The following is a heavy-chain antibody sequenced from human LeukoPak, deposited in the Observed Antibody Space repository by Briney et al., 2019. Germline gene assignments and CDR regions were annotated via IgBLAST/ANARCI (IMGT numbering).Heavy chain of an antibody. CDR2: ISGIGGRT. D-gene: IGHD2-15*01. CDR1: GFTFNTYA. V-gene: IGHV3-23*01. J-gene: IGHJ4*02. Sequence: GGSLRLSCAASGFTFNTYAMSGVRQAPGKGRQGVSAISGIGGRTYYADSVKGRFTISRDNSNNTLYLQIHSLRAEDTAVYYCAKGKGSSSSSIDWWGQGTLVTVSS. CDR3: AKGKGSSSSSIDW.